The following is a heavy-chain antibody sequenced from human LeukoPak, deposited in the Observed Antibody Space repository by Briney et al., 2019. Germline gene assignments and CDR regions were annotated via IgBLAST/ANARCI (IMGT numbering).Heavy chain of an antibody. CDR3: ARVDDDLDAFD. CDR2: IKQDGSEK. J-gene: IGHJ3*01. Sequence: GGSLRLSCAASGFTFSNYWMTWLRQAPGKGLEWVANIKQDGSEKYYVDSVKGRFTISRDNAKNSLFMQMSSLTSEDTAVYFCARVDDDLDAFDLGPRDTGHRLF. CDR1: GFTFSNYW. D-gene: IGHD3-3*01. V-gene: IGHV3-7*01.